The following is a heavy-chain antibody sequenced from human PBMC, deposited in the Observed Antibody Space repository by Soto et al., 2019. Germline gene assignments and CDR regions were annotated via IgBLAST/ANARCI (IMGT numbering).Heavy chain of an antibody. Sequence: QVQLQESGPGLVKPSQTLSLTCTVSGGSISSGNYYWSWIRQPPGKGLEWIGFISYSGSTYYNASLESRVTIAVDTSKNQFSLNLSFVTAADTAVYYCATMGTPATGLYYCDYWGQGTLVTVSS. CDR2: ISYSGST. V-gene: IGHV4-30-4*01. D-gene: IGHD1-7*01. J-gene: IGHJ4*02. CDR3: ATMGTPATGLYYCDY. CDR1: GGSISSGNYY.